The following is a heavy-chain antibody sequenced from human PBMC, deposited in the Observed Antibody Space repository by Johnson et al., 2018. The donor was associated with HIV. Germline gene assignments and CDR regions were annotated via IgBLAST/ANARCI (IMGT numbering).Heavy chain of an antibody. J-gene: IGHJ3*01. CDR1: GFTFRSYA. CDR2: ISYDGSNK. CDR3: ARVTKYYFDGSVDGFDV. V-gene: IGHV3-30-3*01. D-gene: IGHD3-22*01. Sequence: QVQLVESGGGVVQPGRSLRLSCAASGFTFRSYAMHWVRQAPGKGLEWVAVISYDGSNKYYADSVKGRFTISRDNSKNTLYLQMNSLRAEDTAVYYCARVTKYYFDGSVDGFDVWGQGTVVTVSS.